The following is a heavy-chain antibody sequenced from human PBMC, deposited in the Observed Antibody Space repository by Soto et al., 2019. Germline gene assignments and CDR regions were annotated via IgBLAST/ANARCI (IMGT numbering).Heavy chain of an antibody. D-gene: IGHD3-10*01. CDR3: AREWDYYASRTYSNWFDP. V-gene: IGHV1-18*01. CDR1: GYTFTSYG. CDR2: ISAYNGNT. J-gene: IGHJ5*02. Sequence: GASVKVSCKASGYTFTSYGISWVRQAPGQGLEWMGWISAYNGNTNYAQKLQGRVTMTTDTSTSAAYMELRSLRYDDTAVYYCAREWDYYASRTYSNWFDPWGQGTLVTVSS.